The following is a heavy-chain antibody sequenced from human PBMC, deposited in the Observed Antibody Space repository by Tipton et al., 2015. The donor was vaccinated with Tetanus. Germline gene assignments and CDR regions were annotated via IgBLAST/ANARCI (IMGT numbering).Heavy chain of an antibody. CDR3: ARGMAEASNCGGDCYSDY. CDR1: GFPFMTYW. J-gene: IGHJ4*02. Sequence: GSLRLSCVGSGFPFMTYWMSWVRQAPGKGLEWVASIQRDGSEKYYVDSVKGRFTISRDNAKNSLYLQMISLRAEDTAVYSCARGMAEASNCGGDCYSDYWGQGTLVTVSS. D-gene: IGHD2-21*02. CDR2: IQRDGSEK. V-gene: IGHV3-7*04.